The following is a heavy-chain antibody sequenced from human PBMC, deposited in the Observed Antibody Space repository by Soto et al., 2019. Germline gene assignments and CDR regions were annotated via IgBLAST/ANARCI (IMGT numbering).Heavy chain of an antibody. D-gene: IGHD6-13*01. Sequence: EVQLVESGGGLAKPGGSLRLSCAASGFTFSSYSMNWVRQAPGKGLEWASSISSSSSYIYYADSVKGRFTISRDNAKNSLYLQMNSLRAEDTAVYYCARPIAAAGNPWGQETLVTVSS. CDR3: ARPIAAAGNP. CDR2: ISSSSSYI. CDR1: GFTFSSYS. V-gene: IGHV3-21*01. J-gene: IGHJ5*02.